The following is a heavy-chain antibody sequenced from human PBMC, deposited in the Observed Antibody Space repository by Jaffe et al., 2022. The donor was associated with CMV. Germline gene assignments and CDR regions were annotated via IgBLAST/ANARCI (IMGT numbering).Heavy chain of an antibody. CDR1: SDSMAGYY. CDR3: ARGFKYSDSLGWGPKNHYYYYMDV. V-gene: IGHV4-59*01. Sequence: QVQLQESGPGVVKPWETLSLTCDVSSDSMAGYYWNWIRQPPGKGLEWIGYIYSSGNTNFNPSLENRLSISLDMSRTRFSLRLSSVTAADTALYYCARGFKYSDSLGWGPKNHYYYYMDVWGKGTTVTVSS. CDR2: IYSSGNT. J-gene: IGHJ6*03. D-gene: IGHD4-17*01.